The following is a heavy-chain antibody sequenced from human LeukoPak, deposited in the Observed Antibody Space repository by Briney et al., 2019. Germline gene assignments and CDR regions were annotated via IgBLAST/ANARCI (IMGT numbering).Heavy chain of an antibody. CDR3: ARVTYSSSSGKLDY. Sequence: GASVKVSCKASGYTFTDYYMHWVRQAPGQGLEWMGRINPNSGGTNYAQKFQGRVTMTRDTSTSTAYMELSRLRSDDTAVYYCARVTYSSSSGKLDYWGQGTLVTVSS. CDR1: GYTFTDYY. CDR2: INPNSGGT. J-gene: IGHJ4*02. V-gene: IGHV1-2*06. D-gene: IGHD6-6*01.